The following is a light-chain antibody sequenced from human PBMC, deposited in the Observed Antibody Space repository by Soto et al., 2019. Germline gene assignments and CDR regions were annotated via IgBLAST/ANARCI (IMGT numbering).Light chain of an antibody. J-gene: IGKJ4*01. Sequence: EIVLTQSPDTLSLSPGERATLSCRASQSVRSSHLAWYQQKPGQAPRLLIYGASSRATGIPDKFSGSGSGTDFTLTISRLEPEDFAVYHCQQYSSSPLTFGGGTKVDIK. CDR2: GAS. CDR3: QQYSSSPLT. CDR1: QSVRSSH. V-gene: IGKV3-20*01.